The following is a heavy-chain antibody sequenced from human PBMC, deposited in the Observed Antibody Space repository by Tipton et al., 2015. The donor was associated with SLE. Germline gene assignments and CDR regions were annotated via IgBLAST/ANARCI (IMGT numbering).Heavy chain of an antibody. D-gene: IGHD2-21*02. J-gene: IGHJ3*02. CDR1: GGSISNYY. CDR3: ARGAEAYCGGGCYFDAFDI. Sequence: TLSLTCTVSGGSISNYYWSWIRQPPGKGLEWIGYIHYSGSTNYNPSLKSRVTISVDTSKNQFSLKLSSVTAADTAVYYCARGAEAYCGGGCYFDAFDIWGQATMVTVSS. V-gene: IGHV4-59*12. CDR2: IHYSGST.